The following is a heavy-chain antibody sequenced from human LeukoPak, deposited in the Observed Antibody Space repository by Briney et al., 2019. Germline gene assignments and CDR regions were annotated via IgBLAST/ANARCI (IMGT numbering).Heavy chain of an antibody. CDR3: ARGYSSVYYYYYYMDV. D-gene: IGHD6-19*01. CDR2: INPNSGGT. J-gene: IGHJ6*03. V-gene: IGHV1-2*02. CDR1: GYTFTGYY. Sequence: ASVKVSCKASGYTFTGYYMHWVRQAPGQGLEWMGWINPNSGGTNYAQKFQGRVTMTRDTSISTAYMELSRPRSDDTAVYYCARGYSSVYYYYYYMDVWGKGTTVTVSS.